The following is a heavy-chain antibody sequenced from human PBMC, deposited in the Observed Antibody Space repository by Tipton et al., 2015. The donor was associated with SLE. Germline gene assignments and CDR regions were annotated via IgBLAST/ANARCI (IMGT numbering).Heavy chain of an antibody. V-gene: IGHV4-39*07. CDR2: IYYSGST. CDR1: GGSISSGGYY. Sequence: TLSLTCSISGGSISSGGYYWSWIRQKTGKGLEWIGSIYYSGSTYYNPSLKSRVTISVDTSKNQFSLKLSSVTAADTAVYYCARQRFAAAGVFDYWGQGTLVTVSS. J-gene: IGHJ4*02. CDR3: ARQRFAAAGVFDY. D-gene: IGHD6-13*01.